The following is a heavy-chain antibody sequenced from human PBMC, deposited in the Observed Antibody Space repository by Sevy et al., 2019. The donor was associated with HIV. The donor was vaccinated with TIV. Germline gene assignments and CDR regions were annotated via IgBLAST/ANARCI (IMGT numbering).Heavy chain of an antibody. J-gene: IGHJ3*02. CDR2: ISYDGSNK. D-gene: IGHD3-10*01. V-gene: IGHV3-30*18. Sequence: GGSLRLSCAASGFTFSSYGMHWVRQAPGKGLEWVAVISYDGSNKYYADSVKGRFTISRDNSKNTLYLQMNSLRAEDTAVYYCAKGQRCFGELPGLAFDIWGQGTMVTVSS. CDR3: AKGQRCFGELPGLAFDI. CDR1: GFTFSSYG.